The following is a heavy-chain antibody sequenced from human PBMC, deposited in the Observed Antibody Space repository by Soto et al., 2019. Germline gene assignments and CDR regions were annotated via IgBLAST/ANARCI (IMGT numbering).Heavy chain of an antibody. D-gene: IGHD5-12*01. CDR3: AKGGWLDD. J-gene: IGHJ4*02. CDR1: GFSFTAYI. Sequence: EVHLLESEGDLVQPGGSLRLSCAASGFSFTAYIMSWFRQAPGQGLEWVSAISVSGDKTYYADSVKGRFTISRDDAKNTLYLQLNSLRVDDTAIYYCAKGGWLDDCGQGTLVTVSS. V-gene: IGHV3-23*01. CDR2: ISVSGDKT.